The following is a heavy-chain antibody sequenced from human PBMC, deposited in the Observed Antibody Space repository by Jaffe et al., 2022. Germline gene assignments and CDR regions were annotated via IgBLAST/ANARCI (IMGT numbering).Heavy chain of an antibody. D-gene: IGHD3-16*01. J-gene: IGHJ1*01. V-gene: IGHV1-69*02. CDR1: GDTFTSYS. CDR2: VIPVLGQA. Sequence: QVHLVQSGAEVRKPGSSVNVSCQASGDTFTSYSFSWVRQAPGQGLEWMGRVIPVLGQADYAQKFQGRITITADKSTNTLYMALTSLRSEDTAVFFCASGRKGTWGTLEYFLQWGQGTLVTVSS. CDR3: ASGRKGTWGTLEYFLQ.